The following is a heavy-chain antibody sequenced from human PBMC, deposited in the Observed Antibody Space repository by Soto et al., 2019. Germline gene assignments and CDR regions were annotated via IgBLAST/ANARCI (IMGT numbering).Heavy chain of an antibody. D-gene: IGHD3-3*01. Sequence: QITLNESGPTVVRPTETLTLTCRFSGFSLTTSGVGVGWIRQSPGKAPEWLALIYWYDDKLYSASLKSRLTITKDTSKNQVVLTVPDLDPTDTANYYCAHRVLRTVFGLVTTTAIYFDFWGQGTPVAVSS. V-gene: IGHV2-5*01. CDR1: GFSLTTSGVG. CDR2: IYWYDDK. CDR3: AHRVLRTVFGLVTTTAIYFDF. J-gene: IGHJ4*02.